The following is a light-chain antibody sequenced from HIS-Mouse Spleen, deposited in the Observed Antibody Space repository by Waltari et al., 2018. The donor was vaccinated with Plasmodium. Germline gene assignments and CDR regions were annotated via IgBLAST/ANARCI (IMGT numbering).Light chain of an antibody. Sequence: QSALPQPASVSGSPGQSITISCTGTSRYVGGYNYVSLYQQHPGKAPKLMIYDVSNRPSGVSNRFSGSKSGNTASLTISGLQAEDEADYYCSSYTSSSTLVFGGGTKLTVL. V-gene: IGLV2-14*03. CDR3: SSYTSSSTLV. CDR1: SRYVGGYNY. CDR2: DVS. J-gene: IGLJ2*01.